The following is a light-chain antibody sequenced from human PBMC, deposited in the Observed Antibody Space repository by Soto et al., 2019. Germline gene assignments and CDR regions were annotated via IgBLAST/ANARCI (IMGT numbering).Light chain of an antibody. V-gene: IGKV3-11*01. Sequence: ESVLTQSPATLSLSPGERATLSCRASPSVSNSLAWYQHKPGQAPRLLIYDAFNRATGVPTRFSGSGSGTDFTLTISSLEPEDFAVYYCQQRSNWPPSFGPGTTVDVK. J-gene: IGKJ3*01. CDR3: QQRSNWPPS. CDR2: DAF. CDR1: PSVSNS.